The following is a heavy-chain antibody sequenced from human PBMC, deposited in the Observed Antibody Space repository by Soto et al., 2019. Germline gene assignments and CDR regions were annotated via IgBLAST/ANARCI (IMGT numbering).Heavy chain of an antibody. CDR2: ISYDGSNK. D-gene: IGHD1-26*01. Sequence: GGSLRLSCAASGFTFSSYAMHWVRQAPGKGLEWVAVISYDGSNKYYADSVKGRFTISRDNSKNTLYLQMNSLRADDTAVYYCAREHGGSSYYFDYWGQGTLVTVSS. J-gene: IGHJ4*02. V-gene: IGHV3-30-3*01. CDR1: GFTFSSYA. CDR3: AREHGGSSYYFDY.